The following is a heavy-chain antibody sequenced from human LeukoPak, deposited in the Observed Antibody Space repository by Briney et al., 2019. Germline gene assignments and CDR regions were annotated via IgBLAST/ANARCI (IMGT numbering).Heavy chain of an antibody. V-gene: IGHV1-18*01. CDR3: AREGYCSSTSCWDYYYYGMDV. CDR1: GYTFTSYG. D-gene: IGHD2-2*01. CDR2: ISAYNGNT. J-gene: IGHJ6*02. Sequence: ASVKVSCKASGYTFTSYGISWVRQAPGQGLEWMGSISAYNGNTNYAQKLQGRVTMTTDTSTSTAYMELRSLRSDDTAVYYCAREGYCSSTSCWDYYYYGMDVWGQGTTVTVSS.